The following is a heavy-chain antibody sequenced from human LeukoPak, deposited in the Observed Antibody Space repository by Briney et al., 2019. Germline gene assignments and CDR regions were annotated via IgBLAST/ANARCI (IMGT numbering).Heavy chain of an antibody. J-gene: IGHJ4*02. CDR1: GYTFTGYY. V-gene: IGHV1-2*06. Sequence: ASVKVSCKASGYTFTGYYMHWVRQAPGQGLEWMGRINPNSGGTNYAQKFQGRVTMTRDTSISTAYMGLSRLRSDDTAVYYCARDRTTPYGRGLWPVDYWGQGTLVTVSS. CDR2: INPNSGGT. D-gene: IGHD5-18*01. CDR3: ARDRTTPYGRGLWPVDY.